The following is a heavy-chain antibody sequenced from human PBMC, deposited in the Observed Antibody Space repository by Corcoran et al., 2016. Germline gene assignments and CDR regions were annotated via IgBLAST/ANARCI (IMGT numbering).Heavy chain of an antibody. CDR1: GYSISSNYY. V-gene: IGHV4-38-2*02. CDR2: CYHTGST. J-gene: IGHJ4*02. D-gene: IGHD2-2*01. Sequence: QVQLQESGPGLVKPSETLSLTCTVSGYSISSNYYWGWIRQPPGKGLEWIGSCYHTGSTYYNPSLKSRLTISVDTSKNQFSLKVTSVTAADTAVYYCARGKSTSGIDYWGQGTLVTVSS. CDR3: ARGKSTSGIDY.